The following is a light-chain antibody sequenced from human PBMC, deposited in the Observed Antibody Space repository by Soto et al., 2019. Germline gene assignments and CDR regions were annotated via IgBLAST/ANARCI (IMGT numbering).Light chain of an antibody. J-gene: IGLJ1*01. CDR3: CSYTTSSTRV. Sequence: QSVLTQPASVSGSPGQSIAMSCTGSSSDVGFYNYVSWYQQHPGKVPKLIIYEVTNRPSGVSNRFSGSKSGNTASLTISGLQAEDEADYYCCSYTTSSTRVFGSGTKVTVL. V-gene: IGLV2-14*01. CDR1: SSDVGFYNY. CDR2: EVT.